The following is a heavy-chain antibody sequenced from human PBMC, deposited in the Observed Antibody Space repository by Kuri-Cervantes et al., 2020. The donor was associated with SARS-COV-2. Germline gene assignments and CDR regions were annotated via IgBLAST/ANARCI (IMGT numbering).Heavy chain of an antibody. Sequence: GKSLKISCAASGFSFNGYWMGWVRQAPGKGLEWLANIKQDGSEKYYADSVKGRFTISRDNAKNSLYLQMNSLRAEDTAVYYCARDEGYSYALRYWGQGTLVTVSS. CDR2: IKQDGSEK. V-gene: IGHV3-7*01. CDR1: GFSFNGYW. J-gene: IGHJ4*02. CDR3: ARDEGYSYALRY. D-gene: IGHD5-18*01.